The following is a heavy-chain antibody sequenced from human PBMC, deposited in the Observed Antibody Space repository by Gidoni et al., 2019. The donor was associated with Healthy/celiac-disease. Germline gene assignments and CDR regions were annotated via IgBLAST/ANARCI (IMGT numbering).Heavy chain of an antibody. Sequence: QLQLHESGPGLVKPSGTLSLTWSVSGGSISSSSYYWGWIRHPPGQGLEWIGSIYYGGSTYYNPSIKSRVTISVDTSKNQFSLKLSSVTAADTAVYYCASIVVVPAAIPGGDYWGQGTLVTVSS. J-gene: IGHJ4*02. V-gene: IGHV4-39*01. CDR2: IYYGGST. CDR3: ASIVVVPAAIPGGDY. D-gene: IGHD2-2*02. CDR1: GGSISSSSYY.